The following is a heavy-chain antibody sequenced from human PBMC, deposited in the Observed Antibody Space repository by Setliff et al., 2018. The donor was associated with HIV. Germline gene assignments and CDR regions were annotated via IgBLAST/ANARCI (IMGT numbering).Heavy chain of an antibody. CDR1: GYTLTTYA. CDR2: FNTETGNP. V-gene: IGHV7-4-1*02. D-gene: IGHD6-13*01. J-gene: IGHJ4*02. CDR3: ARVGSGWSTFDY. Sequence: GASVKVSCKAPGYTLTTYAISWVRQAPGQGLEWTGWFNTETGNPMYAQGFRGRFVFSLDTSVSTAFLQINRLKAEDTAKYYCARVGSGWSTFDYWGQGALVTVSS.